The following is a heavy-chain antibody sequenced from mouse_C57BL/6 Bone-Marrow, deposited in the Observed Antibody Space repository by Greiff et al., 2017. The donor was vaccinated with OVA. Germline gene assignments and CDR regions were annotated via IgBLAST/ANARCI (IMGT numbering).Heavy chain of an antibody. CDR2: IGPNSGGT. J-gene: IGHJ3*01. D-gene: IGHD2-2*01. V-gene: IGHV1-72*01. Sequence: VQLQQPGAELVKPGASVKLSCKASGYTFTSYWMHWVRQRPGRGLEWIGRIGPNSGGTKYNEKVKSKATLTVDKASSTAYMQLSHLTSEDAAADSCAREPMVTPGGFAYWGPGTLVTVSA. CDR3: AREPMVTPGGFAY. CDR1: GYTFTSYW.